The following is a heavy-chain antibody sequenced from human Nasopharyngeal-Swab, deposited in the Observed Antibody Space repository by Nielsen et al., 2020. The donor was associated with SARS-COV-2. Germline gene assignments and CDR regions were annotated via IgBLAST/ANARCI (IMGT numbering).Heavy chain of an antibody. D-gene: IGHD6-19*01. J-gene: IGHJ5*02. Sequence: GESLKISCKGSGYTFTDYWIGWVRQMPGKGLEWMGIVFPDDSQTRYSPSFQGQVTISADKSISTAYLQWSSLKASDTAMYYCARQNTGYSSGWYWGNWFDPWGQGTLVTVSS. CDR2: VFPDDSQT. V-gene: IGHV5-51*01. CDR1: GYTFTDYW. CDR3: ARQNTGYSSGWYWGNWFDP.